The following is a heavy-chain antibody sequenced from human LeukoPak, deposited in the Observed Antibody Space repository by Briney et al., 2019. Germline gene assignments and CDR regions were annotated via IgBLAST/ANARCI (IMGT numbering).Heavy chain of an antibody. V-gene: IGHV1-46*01. CDR2: IYPRDGST. CDR1: GYTFTSNY. J-gene: IGHJ4*02. Sequence: ASVKVSCKASGYTFTSNYIHWVRQAPGQGLEWMGMIYPRDGSTSYAQKFQGRVTVTRGTSTSTVHMELSGLRSEDTAVYYCARDQEGFDYWGQGTLVTVSS. CDR3: ARDQEGFDY.